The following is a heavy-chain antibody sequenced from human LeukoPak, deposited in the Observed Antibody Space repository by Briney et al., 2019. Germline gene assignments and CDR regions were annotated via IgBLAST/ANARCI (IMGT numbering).Heavy chain of an antibody. V-gene: IGHV1-46*01. CDR2: IYPRDGST. CDR1: GYTFTSNY. J-gene: IGHJ4*02. Sequence: ASVKVSCKASGYTFTSNYIHWVRQAPGQGLEWMGMIYPRDGSTSYAQKFQGRVTVTRGTSTSTVHMELSGLRSEDTAVYYCARDQEGFDYWGQGTLVTVSS. CDR3: ARDQEGFDY.